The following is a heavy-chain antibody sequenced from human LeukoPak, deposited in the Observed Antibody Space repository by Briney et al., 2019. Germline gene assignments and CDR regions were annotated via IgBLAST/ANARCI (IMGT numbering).Heavy chain of an antibody. J-gene: IGHJ4*02. V-gene: IGHV3-23*01. Sequence: PGRSLRPSCAASGFTFISYAMSWVRRALGKVLEWVSRISVSSDYTYYGKSVKGRFTIARDNSKNTLYLQMNSLRPEDTAVYYCAKKPQAFTNYFRGSGFFEYWVQGTLVTVCS. CDR3: AKKPQAFTNYFRGSGFFEY. CDR2: ISVSSDYT. CDR1: GFTFISYA. D-gene: IGHD2/OR15-2a*01.